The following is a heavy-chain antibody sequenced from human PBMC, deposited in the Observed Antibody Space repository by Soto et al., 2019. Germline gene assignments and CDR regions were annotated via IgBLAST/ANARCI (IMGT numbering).Heavy chain of an antibody. V-gene: IGHV1-69*05. D-gene: IGHD4-17*01. J-gene: IGHJ6*02. CDR2: IIPVFGTA. CDR1: GGSLSNYG. CDR3: ARGDATKIVVTTYYAMYV. Sequence: QVQLVQSGAEVKKPGSSVEVSFKASGGSLSNYGISWVRQAPGQGIEWMGGIIPVFGTANYAQKFQGRVTITSHDSTHIVYRDLTSLRSEDTAVYYCARGDATKIVVTTYYAMYVWGQESTVTSSS.